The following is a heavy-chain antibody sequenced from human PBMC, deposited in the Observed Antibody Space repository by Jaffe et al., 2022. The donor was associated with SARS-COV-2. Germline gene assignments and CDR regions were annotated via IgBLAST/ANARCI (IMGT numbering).Heavy chain of an antibody. CDR2: IHDSGST. CDR3: ARISCSSKNCYELWFGP. CDR1: GDSISSYY. Sequence: QVQLQESGPGLVRPSETLSLTCNVSGDSISSYYWSWIRQPPGKGLEWIGYIHDSGSTNYNPSLKSRVTISIDTSKSQFSLKLRSVTAADTAVYYCARISCSSKNCYELWFGPWGQGTLVTVSS. D-gene: IGHD2-2*01. J-gene: IGHJ5*02. V-gene: IGHV4-59*01.